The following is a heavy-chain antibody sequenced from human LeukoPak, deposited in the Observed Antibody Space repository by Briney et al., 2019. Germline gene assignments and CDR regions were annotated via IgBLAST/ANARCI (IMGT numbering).Heavy chain of an antibody. CDR2: INPNSGGT. CDR3: ARELRHTPYYYGMDV. D-gene: IGHD2-8*01. CDR1: GYTFTGYY. J-gene: IGHJ6*02. Sequence: ASVKVSCKASGYTFTGYYMHWVRQAPGQGLEWMGWINPNSGGTNYAQKFQGWVTMTRDTSISTAYMELSRLRSDDTAVYYRARELRHTPYYYGMDVWGQGTTVTVSS. V-gene: IGHV1-2*04.